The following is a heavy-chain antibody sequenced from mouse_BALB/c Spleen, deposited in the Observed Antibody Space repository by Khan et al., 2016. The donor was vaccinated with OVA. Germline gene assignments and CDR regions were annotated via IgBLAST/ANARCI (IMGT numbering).Heavy chain of an antibody. D-gene: IGHD2-14*01. Sequence: QVQLQQSGAELARPGASVKMSCKASGYTFTSYTIHWIKKRPGQGLEWIGYINPSNGYTNYNQKFKDKAPLHTDKSYTTAYLQLSSLTSDDSAVYNCVRDWAYHRNDGWVAYWGQGTLVTVSA. CDR3: VRDWAYHRNDGWVAY. V-gene: IGHV1-4*01. CDR2: INPSNGYT. J-gene: IGHJ3*01. CDR1: GYTFTSYT.